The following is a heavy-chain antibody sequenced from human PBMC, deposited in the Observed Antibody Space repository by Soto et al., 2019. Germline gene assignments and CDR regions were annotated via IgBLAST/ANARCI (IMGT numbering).Heavy chain of an antibody. V-gene: IGHV1-58*02. J-gene: IGHJ6*02. CDR1: GFTFTSSA. CDR3: AASPSFLQNYYYRAMDV. Sequence: SVKVSCKASGFTFTSSAMQWVRQARGQRLEWIGWIVVGSGNTNYAQKFQERVTITRDLSTNTIYMDLSGLRTEDTAVYYCAASPSFLQNYYYRAMDVRGQGTTVTVSS. CDR2: IVVGSGNT.